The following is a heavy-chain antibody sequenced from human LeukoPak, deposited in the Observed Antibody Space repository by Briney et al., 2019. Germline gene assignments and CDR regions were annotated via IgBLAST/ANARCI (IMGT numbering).Heavy chain of an antibody. D-gene: IGHD2-15*01. Sequence: GGSLRLSCAASGFTFSDYYMSWIRQAPGKGLEWVSYISSSGSTIYYADSVKGRFTISRDNAKNSLYLQMNSLRAEDTAVYYCARDQCSGGSWGYYYYYGMDVWGQGTTVTVSS. CDR1: GFTFSDYY. V-gene: IGHV3-11*04. J-gene: IGHJ6*02. CDR3: ARDQCSGGSWGYYYYYGMDV. CDR2: ISSSGSTI.